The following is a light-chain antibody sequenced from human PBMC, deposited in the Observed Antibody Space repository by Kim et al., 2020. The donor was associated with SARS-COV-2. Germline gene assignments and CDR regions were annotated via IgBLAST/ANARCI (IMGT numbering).Light chain of an antibody. V-gene: IGLV7-43*01. CDR3: LLYHGGTLV. CDR2: STS. CDR1: AGEVTSGYY. J-gene: IGLJ3*02. Sequence: PGGTVTLTRASSAGEVTSGYYPNWFQQNPGQAHSSLIYSTSNKPSWTPARLSGSLLGGKAALTLSGVQPEDEADYYCLLYHGGTLVFGGGTQLTVL.